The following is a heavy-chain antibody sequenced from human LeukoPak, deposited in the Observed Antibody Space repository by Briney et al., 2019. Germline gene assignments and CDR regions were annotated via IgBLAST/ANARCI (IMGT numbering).Heavy chain of an antibody. V-gene: IGHV1-2*02. Sequence: ASVKVSCKASGYTFTGYYMHWVRQAPGQGLEWMGWINPNSGGTNYAQKFQGRVTMTRDTSISTAYMELSRLRSDGTAVYYCARATAAPRYYYYYYYMDVWGKGTTVTVSS. CDR3: ARATAAPRYYYYYYYMDV. D-gene: IGHD2-2*01. J-gene: IGHJ6*03. CDR2: INPNSGGT. CDR1: GYTFTGYY.